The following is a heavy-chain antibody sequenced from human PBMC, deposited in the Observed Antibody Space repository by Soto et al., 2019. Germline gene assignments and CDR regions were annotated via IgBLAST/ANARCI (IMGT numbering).Heavy chain of an antibody. V-gene: IGHV3-9*01. J-gene: IGHJ4*02. CDR3: VKDIHEQWLVSHFEY. CDR1: GSTFDSYA. CDR2: ISWNSGSI. D-gene: IGHD6-19*01. Sequence: EVQLVESGGGLVQPGRSLRLSCVASGSTFDSYAMHWVRQAPGKGLEWVSGISWNSGSIGYEDSVKGRFTISRDNAQNSLYLEMNSLRVEDTAFYYCVKDIHEQWLVSHFEYWGQGALVTVSS.